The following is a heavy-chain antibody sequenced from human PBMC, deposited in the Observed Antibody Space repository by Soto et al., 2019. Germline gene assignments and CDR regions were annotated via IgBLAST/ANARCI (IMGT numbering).Heavy chain of an antibody. CDR2: IIPIFGTA. V-gene: IGHV1-69*13. D-gene: IGHD3-22*01. Sequence: SVKVSCKASGGTFSSYAISWVRQAPGQGLEWMGGIIPIFGTANYAQKFQGRVTITADESTSTAYMELSSLRSEDTAVYYCVSQYYYDSSGYALDAFDIWGQGTMVTVSS. J-gene: IGHJ3*02. CDR1: GGTFSSYA. CDR3: VSQYYYDSSGYALDAFDI.